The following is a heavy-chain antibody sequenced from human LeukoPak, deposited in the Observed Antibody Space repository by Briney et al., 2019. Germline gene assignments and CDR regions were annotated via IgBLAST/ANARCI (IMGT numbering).Heavy chain of an antibody. CDR1: GGSFGGYY. V-gene: IGHV4-34*01. CDR3: ARAAYYDFWSGYHTYYYYYMDV. Sequence: PSETLSLTCAVYGGSFGGYYWSWIRQPPGKGLEWIGEINHSGSTNYNPSLKSRVTISVDTSKNQFSLKLSSVTAADTAVYYCARAAYYDFWSGYHTYYYYYMDVWGKGTTVTVSS. D-gene: IGHD3-3*01. CDR2: INHSGST. J-gene: IGHJ6*03.